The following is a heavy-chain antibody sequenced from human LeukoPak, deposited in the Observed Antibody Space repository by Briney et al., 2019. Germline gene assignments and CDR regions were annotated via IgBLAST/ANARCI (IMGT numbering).Heavy chain of an antibody. CDR3: ARVEGPESDTATGFDY. D-gene: IGHD5-18*01. CDR2: ISSSSSTI. Sequence: PGGSLRLSCAASRFTFSTYSMNWVRQAPGKGLEWISYISSSSSTIYYADSVKGRFTISRDNSKNTLYLQMNSLRAEDTAVYYCARVEGPESDTATGFDYWGQGTLVTVSS. V-gene: IGHV3-48*01. CDR1: RFTFSTYS. J-gene: IGHJ4*02.